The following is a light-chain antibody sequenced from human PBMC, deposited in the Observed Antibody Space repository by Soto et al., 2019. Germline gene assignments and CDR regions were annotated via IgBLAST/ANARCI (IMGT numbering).Light chain of an antibody. CDR1: QTVLDAFSPDNH. Sequence: DNVMTQSPDSLAVSLGERATIFCKSSQTVLDAFSPDNHLAWYQQKPGQPPKLLIYLASTRESGVPDRFSGSGSGTDFTLTIGSLQAEDVAVYYCQQYHTVPYTFGQGTRLEIK. CDR2: LAS. V-gene: IGKV4-1*01. CDR3: QQYHTVPYT. J-gene: IGKJ2*01.